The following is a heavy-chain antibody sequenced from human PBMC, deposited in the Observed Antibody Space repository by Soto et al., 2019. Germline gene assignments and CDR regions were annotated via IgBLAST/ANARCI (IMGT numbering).Heavy chain of an antibody. CDR1: GFIFSTYA. CDR2: ISYDGSTK. CDR3: ARDRGRGPKSPGFFQH. Sequence: GGSLRLSCAAFGFIFSTYAIHWVRQSPGKGLEWVALISYDGSTKYYADSVKGRFTISRDNSKNTLYLQMNSLRAEDTAVYYCARDRGRGPKSPGFFQHWGQDTLVTVSS. V-gene: IGHV3-30-3*01. J-gene: IGHJ1*01. D-gene: IGHD2-15*01.